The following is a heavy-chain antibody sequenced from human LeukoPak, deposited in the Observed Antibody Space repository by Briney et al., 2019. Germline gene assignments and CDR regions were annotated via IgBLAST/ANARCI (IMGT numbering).Heavy chain of an antibody. CDR1: GGSFSGYY. CDR3: ARATRTYYYDSSGYDY. V-gene: IGHV4-34*01. D-gene: IGHD3-22*01. J-gene: IGHJ4*02. CDR2: INHSGST. Sequence: SETLSLACAVYGGSFSGYYWSWIRQPPGKGLEWIGEINHSGSTNYNPSLKSRVTISVDTSKNQFSVKLSSVTAADTAVYYCARATRTYYYDSSGYDYWGQGTLVTVSS.